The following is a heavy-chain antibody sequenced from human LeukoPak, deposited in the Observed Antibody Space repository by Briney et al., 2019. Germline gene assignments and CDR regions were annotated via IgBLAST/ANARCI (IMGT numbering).Heavy chain of an antibody. V-gene: IGHV4-34*01. Sequence: SETLSLTCAVYGGSFSGYYWSWIRQPPGKGLEWIGEINHSGSTNYNPSLKSRVTISVDTSKNQFSLKLGFVTAADTAVYYCARKYYDILTGYYSGGSWFDPWGQGTLVTVSS. CDR1: GGSFSGYY. CDR2: INHSGST. J-gene: IGHJ5*02. CDR3: ARKYYDILTGYYSGGSWFDP. D-gene: IGHD3-9*01.